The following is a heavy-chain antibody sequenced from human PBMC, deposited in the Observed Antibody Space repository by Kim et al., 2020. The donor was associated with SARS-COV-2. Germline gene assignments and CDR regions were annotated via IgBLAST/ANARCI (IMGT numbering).Heavy chain of an antibody. Sequence: SETLSLTCTVSGGSISSSSYYWGWIRQPPGKGLEWIGSIYYSGSTYYNPSLKSRVTISVDTSKNQFSLKLSSVTAADTAVYYCARRGQLSIRIRAGYFDLWGRGTLVTVSS. D-gene: IGHD6-6*01. CDR2: IYYSGST. V-gene: IGHV4-39*01. J-gene: IGHJ2*01. CDR3: ARRGQLSIRIRAGYFDL. CDR1: GGSISSSSYY.